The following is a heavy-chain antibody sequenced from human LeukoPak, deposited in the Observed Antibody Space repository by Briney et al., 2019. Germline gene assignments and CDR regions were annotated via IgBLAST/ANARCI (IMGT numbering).Heavy chain of an antibody. CDR1: GDSVSSNSAA. D-gene: IGHD3-22*01. J-gene: IGHJ4*02. V-gene: IGHV6-1*01. CDR2: TYYRSKWYN. CDR3: ARDPLGYYYDSSGYDF. Sequence: SQTLSLTCAISGDSVSSNSAAWNWIRQSPSRGLEWLGRTYYRSKWYNDYAVSVKSRITIHPHTSKNQFSLQLNSVNPGDTAVYYCARDPLGYYYDSSGYDFWGQGTLVTVSS.